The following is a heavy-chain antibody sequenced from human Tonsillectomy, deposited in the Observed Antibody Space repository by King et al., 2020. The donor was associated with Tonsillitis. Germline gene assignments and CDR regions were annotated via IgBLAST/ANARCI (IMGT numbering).Heavy chain of an antibody. Sequence: VQLVESGGGLVQPRGSLRLSCAASGFIFSSYAMNWVRQAPGKGLVWVSSITGSGGTTYYADSVKGRFTISRDNSKNTLSLQMNSLRPEDTAVYYCARGTLVMGVTTPDYWGQGTLVTVSS. CDR2: ITGSGGTT. D-gene: IGHD1-26*01. CDR1: GFIFSSYA. V-gene: IGHV3-23*04. CDR3: ARGTLVMGVTTPDY. J-gene: IGHJ4*02.